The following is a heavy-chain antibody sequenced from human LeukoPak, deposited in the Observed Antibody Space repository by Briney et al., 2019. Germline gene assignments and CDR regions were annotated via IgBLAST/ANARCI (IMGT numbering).Heavy chain of an antibody. J-gene: IGHJ6*04. CDR1: GFTFSSYA. D-gene: IGHD3-10*02. V-gene: IGHV3-23*01. CDR3: AELGITMIGGV. CDR2: IVGSGRNT. Sequence: PGGSLRLSCTGSGFTFSSYAMSWVRQAPGKGLEWVSAIVGSGRNTYYADSVKGRFTISRDNAKNSLYLQMNSLRAEDTAVYYCAELGITMIGGVWGKGTTVTISS.